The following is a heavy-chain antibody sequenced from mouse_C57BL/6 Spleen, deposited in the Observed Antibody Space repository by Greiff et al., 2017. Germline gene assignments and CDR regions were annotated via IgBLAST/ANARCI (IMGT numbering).Heavy chain of an antibody. Sequence: DVQLVESGGGLVQPGGSLKLSCAASGFTFSDYGMAWVRQAPRKGPEWVAFISNLAYSIYYADTVTGRFTISRENAKNTLYLEMSSLRSEDTAMYYCARHGLGRDAMDYWGQGTSVTVSS. CDR1: GFTFSDYG. CDR2: ISNLAYSI. CDR3: ARHGLGRDAMDY. V-gene: IGHV5-15*01. J-gene: IGHJ4*01. D-gene: IGHD3-3*01.